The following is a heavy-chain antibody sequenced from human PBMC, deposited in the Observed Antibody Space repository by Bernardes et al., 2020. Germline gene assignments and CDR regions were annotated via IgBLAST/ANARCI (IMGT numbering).Heavy chain of an antibody. J-gene: IGHJ6*04. D-gene: IGHD2-15*01. CDR3: ARDRFRRGAYGMDV. CDR2: IYSGGST. CDR1: GFTVSSNY. Sequence: GGSLRLSCAASGFTVSSNYMSWVRQAPGKGLEWVSVIYSGGSTYYADSVKGRFTISRDNSKNTLYLQMNSLRAEDTAVYYCARDRFRRGAYGMDVWGKGTTVTVSS. V-gene: IGHV3-53*01.